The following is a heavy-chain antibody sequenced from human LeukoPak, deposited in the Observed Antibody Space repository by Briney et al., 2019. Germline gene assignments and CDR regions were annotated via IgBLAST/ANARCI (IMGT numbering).Heavy chain of an antibody. D-gene: IGHD3-22*01. CDR1: GFTFSSYG. J-gene: IGHJ4*02. Sequence: GGSLRLSCAASGFTFSSYGMHWVRQAPGRGLEWVAFIRYAESNKYYADSVKGRFTISRDNSKNTLYLQMNSLRAENTAVYYCAKETIYDSSGYDYWGQGTLVTVSS. CDR2: IRYAESNK. CDR3: AKETIYDSSGYDY. V-gene: IGHV3-30*02.